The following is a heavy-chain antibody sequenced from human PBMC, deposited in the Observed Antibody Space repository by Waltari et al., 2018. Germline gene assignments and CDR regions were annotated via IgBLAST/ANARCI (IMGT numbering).Heavy chain of an antibody. D-gene: IGHD6-19*01. Sequence: QVQLQESGPGLVKPSETLSLTCTVSGDSIRSYHWRWIRQPPGKGLEWIGYIYNSGSTNYNPSLKSRVTISIDTSKNQFSLKLSSVTAADTAVYYCATQWLIQGDAFDIWGQGTMVTVSS. J-gene: IGHJ3*02. CDR2: IYNSGST. CDR3: ATQWLIQGDAFDI. V-gene: IGHV4-59*01. CDR1: GDSIRSYH.